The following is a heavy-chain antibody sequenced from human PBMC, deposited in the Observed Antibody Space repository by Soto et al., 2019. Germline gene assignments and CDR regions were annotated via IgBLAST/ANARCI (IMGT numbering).Heavy chain of an antibody. V-gene: IGHV5-51*03. CDR3: GRRAAVAGTSGGALDI. CDR2: IHLGDSDT. D-gene: IGHD6-19*01. J-gene: IGHJ3*02. Sequence: EVQLVQSGAEVKKPGESLTISCKGSGCNFRNYWIAWVRQMPGKGLEWMGIIHLGDSDTKYSPSFKGQVTISADKSISTAYLQWNSLKPSDSAMYYCGRRAAVAGTSGGALDIWGQGTLLTVSS. CDR1: GCNFRNYW.